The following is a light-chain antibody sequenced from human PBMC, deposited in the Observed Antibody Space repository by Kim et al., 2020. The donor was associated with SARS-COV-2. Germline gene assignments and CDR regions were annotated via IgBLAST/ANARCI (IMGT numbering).Light chain of an antibody. V-gene: IGKV3-15*01. CDR3: QEYNNSLRT. J-gene: IGKJ1*01. Sequence: EIVMTQSPVTLSVSPGERATLSCRASQSVSNNVAWYQHKTGQAPRLLIYGAATRATGIPARFSGSGSGTEFTLTISSLQSEDFAVYYCQEYNNSLRTFGQGTKVDIK. CDR2: GAA. CDR1: QSVSNN.